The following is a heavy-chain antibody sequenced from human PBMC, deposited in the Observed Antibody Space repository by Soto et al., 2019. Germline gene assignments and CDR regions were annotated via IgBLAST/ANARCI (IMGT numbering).Heavy chain of an antibody. V-gene: IGHV1-18*01. J-gene: IGHJ4*02. CDR1: GYTFTSYG. CDR3: ARDRGSYLVVDY. D-gene: IGHD1-26*01. Sequence: ASVKVSCKASGYTFTSYGISWVRQAPGQGLEWMGWISAYNGDTNFAQKLQGRVTMTTDTFTTTAYMELRSLRSDDTAVYYCARDRGSYLVVDYWGQGTLVTVSS. CDR2: ISAYNGDT.